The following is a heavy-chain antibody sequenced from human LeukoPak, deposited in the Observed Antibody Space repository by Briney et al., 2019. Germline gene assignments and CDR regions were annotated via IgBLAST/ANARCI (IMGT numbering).Heavy chain of an antibody. CDR2: IYYSGST. CDR1: GGSISSGDYY. Sequence: PPQTLSLTCTVSGGSISSGDYYWGWIRQPPGKGLEWIGYIYYSGSTYYNPSLKSRVTISVDTSKNQFSLKLSSVTAADTAVYYCARGDDYNWNYLDYWGQGTLVTVSS. CDR3: ARGDDYNWNYLDY. V-gene: IGHV4-30-4*01. J-gene: IGHJ4*02. D-gene: IGHD1-20*01.